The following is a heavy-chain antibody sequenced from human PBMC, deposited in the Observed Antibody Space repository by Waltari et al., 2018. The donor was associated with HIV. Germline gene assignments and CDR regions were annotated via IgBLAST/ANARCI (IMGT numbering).Heavy chain of an antibody. CDR3: ASEDFWGGPHQ. D-gene: IGHD3-3*01. V-gene: IGHV3-21*01. J-gene: IGHJ4*02. Sequence: VLLVAAGGGLVKPGGYIRSSGVASGFTFTTFSMMWVRQAPGKGLEWVSSISSTSSFIYYADSLKGRFTVSRDNAKNSLYLQINNLRADDTAVYYCASEDFWGGPHQWGQGTLVTVSS. CDR1: GFTFTTFS. CDR2: ISSTSSFI.